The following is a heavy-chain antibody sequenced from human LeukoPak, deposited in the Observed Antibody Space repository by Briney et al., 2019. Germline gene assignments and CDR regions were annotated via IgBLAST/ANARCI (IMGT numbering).Heavy chain of an antibody. J-gene: IGHJ4*02. Sequence: GGSLRLSCAASGFPFSDYGMHWVRQAPGKVLEWVAFIRYNGSNKYYADSVKGRFTISRDNSKNTLYLQMNSLRAEDMAVYYCAKDLHYYDSSGFFDYWGQGTLVTVSS. CDR3: AKDLHYYDSSGFFDY. CDR1: GFPFSDYG. V-gene: IGHV3-30*02. CDR2: IRYNGSNK. D-gene: IGHD3-22*01.